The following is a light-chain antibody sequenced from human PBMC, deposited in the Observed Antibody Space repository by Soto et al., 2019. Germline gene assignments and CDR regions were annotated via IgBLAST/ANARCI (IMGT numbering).Light chain of an antibody. CDR2: LGS. CDR1: QSLLHSNGYYY. V-gene: IGKV2-28*01. Sequence: DIVMTQSPLSLPVTPGEPASISCRSSQSLLHSNGYYYLDWYLQKPGQSPQLLIYLGSNRASGVTDRFSDSGSGTDFTLKISRVEAEDVGVYYCMQVLHIPPTFGQGTKVEIK. J-gene: IGKJ1*01. CDR3: MQVLHIPPT.